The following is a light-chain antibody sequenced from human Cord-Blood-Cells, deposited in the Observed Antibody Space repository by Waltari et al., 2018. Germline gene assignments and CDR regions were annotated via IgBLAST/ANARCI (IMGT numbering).Light chain of an antibody. V-gene: IGKV3-15*01. J-gene: IGKJ2*03. CDR1: QRVPSN. CDR2: GAS. CDR3: QQYNNWPYS. Sequence: EILMTHSPAPLSVSSGGRPALSCRASQRVPSNLAWYQQKPGQAPRLLIYGASTRATCIPARFSGSGSGTEFTLTISSLQSEGFAVYDCQQYNNWPYSFGEGTKLEIK.